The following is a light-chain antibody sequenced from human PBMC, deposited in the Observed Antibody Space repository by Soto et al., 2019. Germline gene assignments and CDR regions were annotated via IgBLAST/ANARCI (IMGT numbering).Light chain of an antibody. Sequence: EIVMTQSPATLSLSPGETATLSCRASQSVHSNLAWFQQHPGQAPRLLIYGASTRATGIPARFSGSGSGTEFTLTISSLQSEDFAVYYCQQYNNWPPLTFGGGTKVDIK. J-gene: IGKJ4*01. CDR3: QQYNNWPPLT. CDR2: GAS. CDR1: QSVHSN. V-gene: IGKV3-15*01.